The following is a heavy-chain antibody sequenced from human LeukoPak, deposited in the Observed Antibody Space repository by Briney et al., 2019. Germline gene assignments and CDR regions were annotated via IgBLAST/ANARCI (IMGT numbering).Heavy chain of an antibody. J-gene: IGHJ4*02. CDR2: INPSGAGT. D-gene: IGHD4-17*01. Sequence: ASVKVSCKASGYTFTSYYIHWVRQAPGQGLEWMGIINPSGAGTSYAQKFQGRVTMTRDTSTSPVYMELLSLRSEDTAFYYCARDPLSNSDYGDYFDYWGQGTLVTVSS. CDR1: GYTFTSYY. CDR3: ARDPLSNSDYGDYFDY. V-gene: IGHV1-46*01.